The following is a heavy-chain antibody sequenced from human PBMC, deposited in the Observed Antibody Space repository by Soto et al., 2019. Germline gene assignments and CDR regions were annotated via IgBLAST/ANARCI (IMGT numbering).Heavy chain of an antibody. V-gene: IGHV4-34*01. J-gene: IGHJ4*02. CDR1: GGSFSGYY. CDR3: ARGRAPPLESLVGTYYFDY. Sequence: SGTLSLTCAVYGGSFSGYYWSWIRKPPGKGLEWIGEINHSGSTNYNPSLKSRVTISVDTSKNQFSLKLSSVTAADTAVYYCARGRAPPLESLVGTYYFDYWGQGTLVTVSS. D-gene: IGHD2-21*02. CDR2: INHSGST.